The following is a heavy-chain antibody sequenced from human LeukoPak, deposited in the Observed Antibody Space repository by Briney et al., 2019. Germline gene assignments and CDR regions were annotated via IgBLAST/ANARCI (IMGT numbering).Heavy chain of an antibody. CDR3: ARDVDYGDYTPYNWFDP. CDR2: IYTSGST. Sequence: SETLSLTRTVSGGSISSYYWSWIRQPAGKGLEWIGRIYTSGSTNYNPSLKSRVTMSVDTSKNQFSLKLSSVTAADTAVYYCARDVDYGDYTPYNWFDPWGQGTLVTVSS. CDR1: GGSISSYY. D-gene: IGHD4-17*01. V-gene: IGHV4-4*07. J-gene: IGHJ5*02.